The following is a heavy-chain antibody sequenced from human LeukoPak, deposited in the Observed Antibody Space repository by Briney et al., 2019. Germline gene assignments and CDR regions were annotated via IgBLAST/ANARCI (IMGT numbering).Heavy chain of an antibody. CDR1: GFTFSSDA. Sequence: GGSLRLSCAASGFTFSSDAMSWVRQAPGKGLEGVSAISGSGGSTYYADSVKGRFTISRDNSKNTLYLQMNSLRAEDTAVYYCAKAISSGWQPFDYWGQGTLVTVSS. CDR2: ISGSGGST. CDR3: AKAISSGWQPFDY. V-gene: IGHV3-23*01. D-gene: IGHD6-19*01. J-gene: IGHJ4*02.